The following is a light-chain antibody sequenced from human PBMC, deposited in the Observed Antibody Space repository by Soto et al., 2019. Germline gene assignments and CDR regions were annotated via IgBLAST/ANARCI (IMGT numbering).Light chain of an antibody. CDR1: SSDVGVYNY. CDR2: EVS. J-gene: IGLJ3*02. Sequence: QSVLTQPASVSGSPGQSITISCTGSSSDVGVYNYVSGYQQHPDTAPRLMLFEVSNRPSGVSDRFSGSKSGDTASLTISGLLAEDEADYYCRSYSTSSTVRLFGGGTKLTV. V-gene: IGLV2-14*01. CDR3: RSYSTSSTVRL.